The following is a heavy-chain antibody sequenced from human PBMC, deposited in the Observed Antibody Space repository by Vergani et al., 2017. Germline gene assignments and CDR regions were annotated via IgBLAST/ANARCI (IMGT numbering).Heavy chain of an antibody. V-gene: IGHV3-48*03. J-gene: IGHJ6*02. CDR1: GFTFSSYE. CDR3: ARKIAVAASYYYYGMDV. CDR2: ISSSGSTI. D-gene: IGHD6-19*01. Sequence: EVQLVESGGGLVKPGGSLRLSCAASGFTFSSYEMNWVRQAPGKGLEWVSYISSSGSTIYYADSVKGRFTISRDNAKNSLYLQMNSLRAEDTAVYYCARKIAVAASYYYYGMDVWGQGTTVTVSS.